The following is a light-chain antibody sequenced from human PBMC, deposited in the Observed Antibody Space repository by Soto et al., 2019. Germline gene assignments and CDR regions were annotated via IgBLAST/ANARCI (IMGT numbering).Light chain of an antibody. CDR1: QSVSTR. CDR2: EAS. CDR3: QQYYYFRT. Sequence: IQMTQSPSTLSGSVGDRVTITCRASQSVSTRLAWYQQKPSKAPKLLTYEASKLKSGVPSRFSGGGSVREFTLTITSLQPEDSATFDCQQYYYFRTCGRGTMVEFK. J-gene: IGKJ4*02. V-gene: IGKV1-5*03.